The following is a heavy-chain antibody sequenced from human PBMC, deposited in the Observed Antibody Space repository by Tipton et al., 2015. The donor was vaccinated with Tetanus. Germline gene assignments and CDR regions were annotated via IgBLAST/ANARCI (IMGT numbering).Heavy chain of an antibody. J-gene: IGHJ4*02. CDR1: GFRFSYSG. V-gene: IGHV3-30*18. D-gene: IGHD2-15*01. CDR3: AKEFQRARIRFFDS. Sequence: RLSCAASGFRFSYSGMHWVRQAPGKGLEWVAVIAFDGKNERYADSVKGRFIISRDNSKNTLYLQMNSLRPEDTAVYYCAKEFQRARIRFFDSWGQGTQVTASS. CDR2: IAFDGKNE.